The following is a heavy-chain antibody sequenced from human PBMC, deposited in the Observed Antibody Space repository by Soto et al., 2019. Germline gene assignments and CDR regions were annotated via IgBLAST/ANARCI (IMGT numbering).Heavy chain of an antibody. CDR2: ISYDGSNK. J-gene: IGHJ4*02. Sequence: GGSLRLSWAASGFTFSSYGMHWVRQAPGKGLEWVAVISYDGSNKYYADSVKGRFTISRDNSKNTLYLQMNSLRAEDTAVYYCAKDYGSTSSEWGQGTLVTVSS. CDR1: GFTFSSYG. V-gene: IGHV3-30*18. CDR3: AKDYGSTSSE. D-gene: IGHD2-2*01.